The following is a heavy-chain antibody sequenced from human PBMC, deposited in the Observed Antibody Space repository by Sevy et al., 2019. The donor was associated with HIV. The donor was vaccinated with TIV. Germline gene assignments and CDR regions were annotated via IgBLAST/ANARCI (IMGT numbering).Heavy chain of an antibody. CDR1: RFSFNGYG. D-gene: IGHD3-10*02. V-gene: IGHV3-30*02. J-gene: IGHJ6*02. CDR2: IRYDGSNK. CDR3: AKDMSSRTYYYYGMDV. Sequence: GGSLRLSCAASRFSFNGYGMHWVRQAPGKGLEWVAFIRYDGSNKYYADSVKGRFTISRDDSKNTLYLQMNSLRAEDTAVYYCAKDMSSRTYYYYGMDVWGQGTTVTVSS.